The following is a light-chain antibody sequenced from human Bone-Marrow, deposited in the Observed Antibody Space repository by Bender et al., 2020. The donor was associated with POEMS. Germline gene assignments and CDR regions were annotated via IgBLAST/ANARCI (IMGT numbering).Light chain of an antibody. Sequence: QSALTQPASVSGSPGQSITISCTGTSSDIGIYNLVSWYQQLPGKAPKLLIYDVTRRPSGVSNRFSGSKSGNTASLTISGLQADDEAEYYCCSYAGGSTWVFGGGTKVTVL. CDR3: CSYAGGSTWV. CDR2: DVT. J-gene: IGLJ3*02. V-gene: IGLV2-23*02. CDR1: SSDIGIYNL.